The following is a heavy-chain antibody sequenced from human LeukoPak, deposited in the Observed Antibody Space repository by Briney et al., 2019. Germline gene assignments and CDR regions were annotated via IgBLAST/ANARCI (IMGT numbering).Heavy chain of an antibody. CDR3: ARDKRQVATAIRYMDV. D-gene: IGHD2-21*02. CDR2: INSDGNTV. J-gene: IGHJ6*03. V-gene: IGHV3-48*03. CDR1: GFTFSSYE. Sequence: PGGSLRLSCAASGFTFSSYEMNWVRQAPGKGLEWVSYINSDGNTVYYADSVKGRFTIFRDNAKNSLYLQMNSLRAEDTAVYYCARDKRQVATAIRYMDVWGKGTTVTVSS.